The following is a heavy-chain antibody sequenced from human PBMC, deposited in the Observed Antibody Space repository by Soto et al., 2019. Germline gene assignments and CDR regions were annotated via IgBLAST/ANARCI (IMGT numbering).Heavy chain of an antibody. Sequence: ASVKVSCKASGYTFTGYYMHWVRQAPGQGLEWMGWINPNSGGTSYAQKFQGWVTMTRDTSISTAYMELSRLRSDDTAVYYCARDGGDCSGGSCPETYYYYYGMDVWGQGTTVTVSS. J-gene: IGHJ6*02. CDR1: GYTFTGYY. D-gene: IGHD2-15*01. CDR3: ARDGGDCSGGSCPETYYYYYGMDV. V-gene: IGHV1-2*04. CDR2: INPNSGGT.